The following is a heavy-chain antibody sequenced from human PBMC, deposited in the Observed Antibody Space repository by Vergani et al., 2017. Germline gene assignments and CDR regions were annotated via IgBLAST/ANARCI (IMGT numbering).Heavy chain of an antibody. CDR3: AKDTLGAVYFDY. CDR1: GYTFTAYY. CDR2: INTNTGNP. J-gene: IGHJ4*02. D-gene: IGHD6-19*01. V-gene: IGHV7-4-1*02. Sequence: QVQLVQSGAEVGKPGASVKISCKASGYTFTAYYIHWVRQAPGQGLEWMGWINTNTGNPAYAQGFRGRFVFSLDTSVNTAYLQINNLKSDDTAVYYCAKDTLGAVYFDYWGQGTLVTVSS.